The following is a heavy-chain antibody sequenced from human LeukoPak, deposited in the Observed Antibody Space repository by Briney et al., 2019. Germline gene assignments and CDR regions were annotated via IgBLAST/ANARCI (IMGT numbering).Heavy chain of an antibody. Sequence: PGGSLRLSCAASGFTFSSYEMNWVRQAPGKGLEWVSYISSSGSTIYYADSVKGRFTISRDNFKNTLYLQMYSLRAEDTALYYCAKDWTGTKPFDLWGRGTLVTVSS. CDR2: ISSSGSTI. CDR1: GFTFSSYE. D-gene: IGHD3/OR15-3a*01. CDR3: AKDWTGTKPFDL. J-gene: IGHJ2*01. V-gene: IGHV3-48*03.